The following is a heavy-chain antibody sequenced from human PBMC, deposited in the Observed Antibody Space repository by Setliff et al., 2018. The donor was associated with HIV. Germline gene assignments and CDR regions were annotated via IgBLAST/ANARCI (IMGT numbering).Heavy chain of an antibody. CDR2: ISNGGGGYT. D-gene: IGHD3-16*01. CDR3: ARSFWGFVRNAASDI. V-gene: IGHV3-23*01. Sequence: GGSLRLSCAASGFTFSGYAMSWVRQAPGKGLECVSAISNGGGGYTYYADSVKGRFTISRDNSKNTLYLQMNSLRAEDTAVYYCARSFWGFVRNAASDIWGQGTMVTVSS. J-gene: IGHJ3*02. CDR1: GFTFSGYA.